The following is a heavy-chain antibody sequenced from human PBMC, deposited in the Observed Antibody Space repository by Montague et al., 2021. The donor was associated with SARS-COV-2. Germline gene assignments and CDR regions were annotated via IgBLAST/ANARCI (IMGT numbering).Heavy chain of an antibody. CDR1: GGTISTDNLYWY. D-gene: IGHD5/OR15-5a*01. CDR3: ARHVSNLRAAVDYFDY. V-gene: IGHV4-39*01. J-gene: IGHJ4*02. Sequence: SETLSLTCLVSGGTISTDNLYWYWAWIRQPPGKGLEWIGSIFHNGDSXYNPSLNTRVTISIDPSRNHFSLSLTSVTAPDTAAYYCARHVSNLRAAVDYFDYWGQGTPVTVSS. CDR2: IFHNGDS.